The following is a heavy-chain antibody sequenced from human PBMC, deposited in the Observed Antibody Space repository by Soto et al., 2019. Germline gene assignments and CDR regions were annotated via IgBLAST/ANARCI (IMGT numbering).Heavy chain of an antibody. CDR1: GYTFTGYY. V-gene: IGHV1-2*04. Sequence: ASVKVSCKASGYTFTGYYMHWVRQAPGQGLEWMGWINPNSGGTNYAQKFQGWVTMTRDTSISTAYMELSRLRSDDTAVYYCARDRLVGYCSGGSCYSAAGFDPWGQGTLVTVSS. CDR2: INPNSGGT. CDR3: ARDRLVGYCSGGSCYSAAGFDP. D-gene: IGHD2-15*01. J-gene: IGHJ5*02.